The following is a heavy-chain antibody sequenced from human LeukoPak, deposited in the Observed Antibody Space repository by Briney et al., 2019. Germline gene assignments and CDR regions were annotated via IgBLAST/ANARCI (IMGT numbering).Heavy chain of an antibody. CDR1: GGSISSSSYY. CDR2: IYYRGST. CDR3: ARLIPQWLVSPNFDY. D-gene: IGHD6-19*01. V-gene: IGHV4-39*01. Sequence: SETLSLTCTVSGGSISSSSYYWGWIRQPPGKGLEWIGSIYYRGSTYYNPSLKSRVTISVDTSKNQFSLKLSSVTAADTAVYYCARLIPQWLVSPNFDYWGQGTLVTVSS. J-gene: IGHJ4*02.